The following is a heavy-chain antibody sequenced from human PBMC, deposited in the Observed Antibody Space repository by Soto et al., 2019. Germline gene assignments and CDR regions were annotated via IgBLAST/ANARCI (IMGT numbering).Heavy chain of an antibody. CDR3: ARGPRYCSTTSCFSGVTWFDP. V-gene: IGHV1-18*04. CDR2: ISSYNGNT. Sequence: GXSVKVSCKASGYTFTSYGIIWVRQAPGQGLEWMGWISSYNGNTNYAQKVQGRVTMTTDTSTSTTYMELRSLRSDDTAVYYCARGPRYCSTTSCFSGVTWFDPWGQGTLVTVSS. D-gene: IGHD2-2*01. CDR1: GYTFTSYG. J-gene: IGHJ5*02.